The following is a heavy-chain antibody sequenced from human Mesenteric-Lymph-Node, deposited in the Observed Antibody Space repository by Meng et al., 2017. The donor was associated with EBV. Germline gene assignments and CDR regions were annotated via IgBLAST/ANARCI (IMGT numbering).Heavy chain of an antibody. V-gene: IGHV3-23*01. J-gene: IGHJ4*02. CDR3: AKVRYSGYDCVDY. CDR1: RFTCSSYA. Sequence: EVQLLESGGGSVRPGGSLRLACAASRFTCSSYAMTWVRQAPGKGLEWVSTISASGGDTWYADSVRGRFTVSRDNSRNTLYLHMNSLRAEDTALYYCAKVRYSGYDCVDYWGQGTLVTVSA. CDR2: ISASGGDT. D-gene: IGHD5-12*01.